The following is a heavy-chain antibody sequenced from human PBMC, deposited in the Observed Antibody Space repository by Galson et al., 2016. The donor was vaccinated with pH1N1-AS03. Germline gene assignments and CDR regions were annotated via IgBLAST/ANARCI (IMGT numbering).Heavy chain of an antibody. D-gene: IGHD3-3*01. CDR2: INADSGDT. V-gene: IGHV1-2*02. CDR1: GYTFTAYY. CDR3: AKDDNSDFWVGYFGPDF. J-gene: IGHJ4*02. Sequence: VKVSCKASGYTFTAYYMHWVRQAPGQGLEWMGWINADSGDTNDAPKFRGRVTLTRYTSTSTAYMELSTLRSDDPAVYYCAKDDNSDFWVGYFGPDFWGQGTLITVSS.